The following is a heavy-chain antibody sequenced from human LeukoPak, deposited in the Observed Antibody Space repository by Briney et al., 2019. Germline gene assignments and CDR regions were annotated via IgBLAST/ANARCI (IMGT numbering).Heavy chain of an antibody. J-gene: IGHJ6*03. CDR3: ARQRSYCGGDCYWDYYYYYMDV. V-gene: IGHV4-39*01. CDR2: IYYSGST. CDR1: GGSISSSSYY. D-gene: IGHD2-21*02. Sequence: SETLSLTCTVSGGSISSSSYYWGWIRQPPGKGLEWIGSIYYSGSTYYNPSLKSRVTISVDTSKNQFSLKLSSVTAADTAVYYCARQRSYCGGDCYWDYYYYYMDVWGKGTTVTISS.